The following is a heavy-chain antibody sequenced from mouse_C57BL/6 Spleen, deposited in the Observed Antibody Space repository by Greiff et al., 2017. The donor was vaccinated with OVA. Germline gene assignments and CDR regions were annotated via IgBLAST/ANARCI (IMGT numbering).Heavy chain of an antibody. CDR1: GYTFTSYW. CDR2: IYPGSGST. V-gene: IGHV1-55*01. D-gene: IGHD2-4*01. J-gene: IGHJ2*01. CDR3: ARSSSYYDYVDY. Sequence: QVQLQQPGAELVKPGASVKMSCKASGYTFTSYWITWVKQRPGQGLEWIGDIYPGSGSTNYNEKFKGKATLTVDTSSSTAYMQLSSLTSEDSAVYYGARSSSYYDYVDYWGQGTTLTVSS.